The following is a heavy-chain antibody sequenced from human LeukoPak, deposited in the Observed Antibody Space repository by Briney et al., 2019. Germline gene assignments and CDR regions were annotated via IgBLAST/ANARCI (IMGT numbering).Heavy chain of an antibody. CDR2: ISYDGSNK. Sequence: GGSLRLSCAASGFTFSSYAMHWVRQAPGKGLEWVAVISYDGSNKYYADSVKGRFTISRDNSKNTLYLQMNSLRAEDTAVYYCARAAKLNDAFDIWGQGTMVTVSS. V-gene: IGHV3-30*04. CDR1: GFTFSSYA. CDR3: ARAAKLNDAFDI. J-gene: IGHJ3*02.